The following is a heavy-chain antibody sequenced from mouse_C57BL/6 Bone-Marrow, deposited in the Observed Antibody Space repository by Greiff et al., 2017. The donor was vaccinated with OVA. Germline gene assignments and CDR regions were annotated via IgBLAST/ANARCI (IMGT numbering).Heavy chain of an antibody. CDR3: ARDRWDRDWYFDV. V-gene: IGHV5-4*01. D-gene: IGHD3-3*01. CDR2: ISDGGSYT. Sequence: EVKLMESGGGLVKPGGSLKLSCAASGFTFSSYAMSWVRQTPEKRLEWVATISDGGSYTYYPDNVKGRFTISRDNAKNNLYLQMSHLKSEDTAMYYCARDRWDRDWYFDVWGTGTTVTVSS. CDR1: GFTFSSYA. J-gene: IGHJ1*03.